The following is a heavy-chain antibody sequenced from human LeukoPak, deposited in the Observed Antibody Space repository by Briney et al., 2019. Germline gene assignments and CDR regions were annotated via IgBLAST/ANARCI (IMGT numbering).Heavy chain of an antibody. D-gene: IGHD6-13*01. CDR1: GFTFSDYY. Sequence: SGGSLRLSCAASGFTFSDYYMSWIRQAPGKGLDWVSYISSSGSTIYYADSVKGRFTISRDNAKNSLYLQMNSLRAEDTAVYYCARGASSSWYFTYWGQGTLVTVSS. V-gene: IGHV3-11*04. J-gene: IGHJ4*02. CDR2: ISSSGSTI. CDR3: ARGASSSWYFTY.